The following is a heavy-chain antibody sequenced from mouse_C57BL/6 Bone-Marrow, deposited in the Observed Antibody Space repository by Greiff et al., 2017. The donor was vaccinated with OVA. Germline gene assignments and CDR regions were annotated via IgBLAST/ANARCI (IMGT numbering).Heavy chain of an antibody. CDR1: GYTFTSYW. Sequence: QVQLQQSGAELVIPGASVKLSCKASGYTFTSYWMHWVKQRPGQGLEWIGEIDPSDSYTNYNQKFKGKSTLTVDKSSSTAYMQLSSLTSEDSAVYYCARKNSTVVATRAMDYWGQGTSVTVSS. CDR3: ARKNSTVVATRAMDY. J-gene: IGHJ4*01. V-gene: IGHV1-69*01. D-gene: IGHD1-1*01. CDR2: IDPSDSYT.